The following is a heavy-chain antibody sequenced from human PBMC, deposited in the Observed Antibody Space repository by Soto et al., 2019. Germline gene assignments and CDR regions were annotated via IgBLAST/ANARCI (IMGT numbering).Heavy chain of an antibody. Sequence: SETLSLTCTVSGGSISSYYWSWIRQPPGKGLEWIGYIYYSGSTNYNPSLKSRVTISVDTSKNQFSLKLSPVTAADTAVYYCARSGYYVHGDYGMDVWGQGTTVTVSS. J-gene: IGHJ6*02. CDR3: ARSGYYVHGDYGMDV. V-gene: IGHV4-59*01. D-gene: IGHD3-3*01. CDR2: IYYSGST. CDR1: GGSISSYY.